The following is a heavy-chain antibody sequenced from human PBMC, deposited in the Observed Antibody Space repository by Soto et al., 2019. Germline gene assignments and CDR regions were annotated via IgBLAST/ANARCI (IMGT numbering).Heavy chain of an antibody. CDR3: ARQAGYSIYYYYGMDV. Sequence: PSETLSLTCTVSGGSISSSSYYWGWIRQPPGKGLEWIGSIYYSGSTYYNPSLKSRVTISVDTSKNQFSLKLSSVTAADTAVYYCARQAGYSIYYYYGMDVWGQGTTVTVSS. CDR1: GGSISSSSYY. D-gene: IGHD3-22*01. J-gene: IGHJ6*01. CDR2: IYYSGST. V-gene: IGHV4-39*01.